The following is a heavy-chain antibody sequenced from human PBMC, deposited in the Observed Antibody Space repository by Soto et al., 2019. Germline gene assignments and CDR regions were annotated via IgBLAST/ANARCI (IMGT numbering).Heavy chain of an antibody. V-gene: IGHV3-30-3*01. CDR1: GFTFSSYA. CDR3: ARDLPAAGGFDY. Sequence: GGSLRLSCAASGFTFSSYAMHWVRQAPGKGLEWVAVISYDGSNKYYADSVKGRFTISRDNSKNTLYLQMNSLRAEDTAVYYCARDLPAAGGFDYWGQGTLVTVSS. J-gene: IGHJ4*02. CDR2: ISYDGSNK. D-gene: IGHD6-13*01.